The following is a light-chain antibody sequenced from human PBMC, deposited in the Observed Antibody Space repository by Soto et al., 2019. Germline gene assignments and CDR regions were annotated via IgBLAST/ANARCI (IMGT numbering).Light chain of an antibody. CDR2: EGS. CDR3: CSYAGSSTSVV. Sequence: QSALTQPASVSGSPGQSLTISCTGTSSDVGSYNLVSWYQQHPGKAPKLMIYEGSKRPSGVSNRFSGSKSGNTASLTISVLQAEDEADYYCCSYAGSSTSVVFGGGTKLTVL. V-gene: IGLV2-23*01. J-gene: IGLJ2*01. CDR1: SSDVGSYNL.